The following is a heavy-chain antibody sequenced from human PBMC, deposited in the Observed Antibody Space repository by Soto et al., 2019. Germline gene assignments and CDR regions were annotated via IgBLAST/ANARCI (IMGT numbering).Heavy chain of an antibody. CDR1: GLTLRSYA. D-gene: IGHD3-16*01. CDR3: AKGGPFTGGFDP. V-gene: IGHV3-23*01. CDR2: ITGRSAVP. J-gene: IGHJ5*02. Sequence: EGQLLQSGGDLVQPGGSLRLSCAGSGLTLRSYAMTWIRQTPEKGLEWVSTITGRSAVPSYADSVNGRFTVSRNNSKNTLYLQMNSLRPDDTVIYYCAKGGPFTGGFDPWGQGTLVTVSA.